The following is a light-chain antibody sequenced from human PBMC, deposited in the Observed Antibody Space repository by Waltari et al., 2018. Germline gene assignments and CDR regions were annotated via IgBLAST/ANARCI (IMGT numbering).Light chain of an antibody. CDR3: QQRSNWPSVT. J-gene: IGKJ4*01. V-gene: IGKV3-11*01. CDR2: DAS. CDR1: QSVRRH. Sequence: EIVLTQSPATLSLSPGERATLSCRASQSVRRHLPWYQQKPGQAPSLLIFDASNTAPGIPARFSGWGSGTDFSLTISSLEPEDSAVYYCQQRSNWPSVTFGGGTKVEIK.